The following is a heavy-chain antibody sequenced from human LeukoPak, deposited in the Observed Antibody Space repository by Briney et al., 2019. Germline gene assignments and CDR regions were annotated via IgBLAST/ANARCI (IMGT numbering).Heavy chain of an antibody. J-gene: IGHJ4*02. CDR1: GFTFINAW. V-gene: IGHV3-48*04. D-gene: IGHD4-11*01. CDR3: ARVFYGMTTYFDY. Sequence: PGGSLRLSCAASGFTFINAWMAWVRQAPGKGLEWVSYISSSGRTTYYADSVKGRFAISRDNAKNSLYLQMNSLRAEDTAVYYCARVFYGMTTYFDYWGQGTLVTVSS. CDR2: ISSSGRTT.